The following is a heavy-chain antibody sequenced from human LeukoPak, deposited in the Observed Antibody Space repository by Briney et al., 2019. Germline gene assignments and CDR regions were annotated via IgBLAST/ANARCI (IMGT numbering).Heavy chain of an antibody. CDR3: ARDPDIATSVGRFDY. D-gene: IGHD1-26*01. CDR1: GFTFSYHA. Sequence: GGSLRLSCAASGFTFSYHAMHWVRQAPGKGLEWVAVISYDGSNKYYADSVKGRFTISRDNSKNTLYLQMNSLRAEDTAVYSCARDPDIATSVGRFDYWGRGSLVTVSS. J-gene: IGHJ4*02. V-gene: IGHV3-30*04. CDR2: ISYDGSNK.